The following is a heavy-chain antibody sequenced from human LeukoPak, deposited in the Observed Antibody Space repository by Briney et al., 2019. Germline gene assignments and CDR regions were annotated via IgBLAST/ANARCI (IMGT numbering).Heavy chain of an antibody. CDR2: ISGSGGST. Sequence: GGSLRLSCAASGFTFGSYAMYWVRQAPGKGLEWVSGISGSGGSTFYADSVKGRFTISRDNTENTVYLQMNSPRADDTAVDYCARGVYYGSESYFGDYFDYWGEGTLVTVSS. CDR1: GFTFGSYA. CDR3: ARGVYYGSESYFGDYFDY. D-gene: IGHD3-10*01. V-gene: IGHV3-23*01. J-gene: IGHJ4*02.